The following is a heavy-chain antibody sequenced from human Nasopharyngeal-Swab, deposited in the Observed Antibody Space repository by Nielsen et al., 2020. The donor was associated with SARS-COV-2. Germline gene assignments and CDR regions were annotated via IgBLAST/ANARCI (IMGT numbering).Heavy chain of an antibody. Sequence: GGSLRLSCAASGFTFSTYEMNWVRQAPGQGLEWVSYISSSGSTIYYADSVKGRFTISRDNAKNSLYLQMNSLRAEDTAVYYCAREERTPMIVVVIAHAFDIWGQGTMVTVSS. J-gene: IGHJ3*02. D-gene: IGHD3-22*01. CDR1: GFTFSTYE. CDR3: AREERTPMIVVVIAHAFDI. V-gene: IGHV3-48*03. CDR2: ISSSGSTI.